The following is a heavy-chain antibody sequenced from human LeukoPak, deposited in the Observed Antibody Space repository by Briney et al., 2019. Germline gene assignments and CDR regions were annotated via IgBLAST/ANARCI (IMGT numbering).Heavy chain of an antibody. CDR3: AKAMAGPNTHFDY. J-gene: IGHJ4*02. CDR2: ISGSGATT. Sequence: GGSLRLSCAASGFTFSTYWMHWVRQAPGKGLEWVSYISGSGATTYYADSVKGRFTISTDNSKNTLYLQMNSLRAEDTAVYYCAKAMAGPNTHFDYWGQGTLVTVSS. V-gene: IGHV3-23*01. CDR1: GFTFSTYW. D-gene: IGHD6-19*01.